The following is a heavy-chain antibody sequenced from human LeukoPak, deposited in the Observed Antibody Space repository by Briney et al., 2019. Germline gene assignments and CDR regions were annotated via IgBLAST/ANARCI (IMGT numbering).Heavy chain of an antibody. Sequence: GGSLRLSCAASGFTFSSYSMTWVRQAPGKGLEWVSSISSSSSYIYYADSVKGRFTISRDNSKNTLYLHMNNLRDDDTAVYYCAKDIWGGTAMVFDYWGQGTLVTVSS. J-gene: IGHJ4*02. CDR3: AKDIWGGTAMVFDY. CDR2: ISSSSSYI. D-gene: IGHD5-18*01. CDR1: GFTFSSYS. V-gene: IGHV3-21*04.